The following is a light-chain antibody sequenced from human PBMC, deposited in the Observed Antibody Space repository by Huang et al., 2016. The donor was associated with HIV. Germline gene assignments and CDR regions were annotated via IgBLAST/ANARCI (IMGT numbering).Light chain of an antibody. CDR3: QQYDKWPPVT. V-gene: IGKV3-15*01. CDR1: QSVAYN. CDR2: GTS. J-gene: IGKJ1*01. Sequence: MVMTQSPDTLSVSPGERATLSCRASQSVAYNLAWYQQKAGQAPRPLIYGTSTRATGIPGRFSGSGSGTEFTLTISSLQSDDFGVYYCQQYDKWPPVTFGQGTKVEI.